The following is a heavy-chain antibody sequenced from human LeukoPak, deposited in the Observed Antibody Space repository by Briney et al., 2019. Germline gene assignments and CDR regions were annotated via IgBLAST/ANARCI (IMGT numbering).Heavy chain of an antibody. Sequence: SQTLSLTCTVSGGSISSGDYYWSWIRQPPGKGLEWIGYIYCSGSTYYNPSLKSRVTISVDTSKNQFSLKLSSVAAADTAVYXCARDREXDFWXXYXXDVWGQ. CDR3: ARDREXDFWXXYXXDV. CDR2: IYCSGST. V-gene: IGHV4-30-4*01. CDR1: GGSISSGDYY. J-gene: IGHJ6*02. D-gene: IGHD3-3*01.